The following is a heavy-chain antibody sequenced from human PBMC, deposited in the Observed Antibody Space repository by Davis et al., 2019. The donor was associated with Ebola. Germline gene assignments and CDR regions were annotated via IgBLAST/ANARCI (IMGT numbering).Heavy chain of an antibody. D-gene: IGHD1-26*01. CDR2: INAGNGNT. CDR1: GYTFTSYA. J-gene: IGHJ4*02. Sequence: ASVKVSCKASGYTFTSYAMHWVRQAPGQRLEWMGWINAGNGNTKYSQKFQGRVTITRDTSASTAYMELSSLRSEDTAVYYCARARREVGATDYWGQGTLVTVSS. V-gene: IGHV1-3*01. CDR3: ARARREVGATDY.